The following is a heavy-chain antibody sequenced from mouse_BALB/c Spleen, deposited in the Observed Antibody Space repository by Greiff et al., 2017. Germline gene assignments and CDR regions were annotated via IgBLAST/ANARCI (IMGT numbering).Heavy chain of an antibody. J-gene: IGHJ3*01. V-gene: IGHV2-6-4*01. Sequence: VHLVESGPGLVAPSQSLSITCTVSGFSLSRYSVHWVRQPPGKGLEWLGMIWGGGSTDYNSALKSRLSISKDNSKSQVFLKMNSLQTDDTAMYYCASYYYGSSPWFAYWGQGTLVTVSA. CDR1: GFSLSRYS. CDR3: ASYYYGSSPWFAY. CDR2: IWGGGST. D-gene: IGHD1-1*01.